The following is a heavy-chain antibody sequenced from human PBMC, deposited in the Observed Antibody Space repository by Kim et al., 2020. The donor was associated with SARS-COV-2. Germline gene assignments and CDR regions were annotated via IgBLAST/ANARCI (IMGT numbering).Heavy chain of an antibody. J-gene: IGHJ3*01. V-gene: IGHV3-7*03. CDR1: GFTFANYW. CDR3: ARDANSHDV. CDR2: IKHDGSEK. Sequence: GGSLRLSCAASGFTFANYWMNWVRQAPGKGLEWVANIKHDGSEKFYVDSVKGRFSISRDNAKNSLYLQMNRLRAEDTALYYCARDANSHDVWGQGTMVTV.